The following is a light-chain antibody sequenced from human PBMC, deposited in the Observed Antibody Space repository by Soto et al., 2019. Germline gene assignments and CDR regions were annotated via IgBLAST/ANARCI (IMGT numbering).Light chain of an antibody. CDR1: QTISNY. J-gene: IGKJ1*01. Sequence: DIQMTQSSSSLSASVGDRVTITCQASQTISNYLNWYQQRPGKAPKLLIYAASSLQSGVPSRFSGSGSGTDFALTISSLRPEDFATHYCQQSYNVPTFGQGTKVDIK. CDR3: QQSYNVPT. CDR2: AAS. V-gene: IGKV1-39*01.